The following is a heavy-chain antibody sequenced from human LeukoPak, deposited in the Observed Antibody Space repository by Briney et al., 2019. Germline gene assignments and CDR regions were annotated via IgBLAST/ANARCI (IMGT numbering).Heavy chain of an antibody. D-gene: IGHD4-11*01. CDR2: IRYDGSNK. CDR3: AKDYDYRLPGIFDY. V-gene: IGHV3-30*02. CDR1: GFTFSSYG. Sequence: GGSLRLSCAASGFTFSSYGMHWVRQAPGKGLEWVAFIRYDGSNKYYADSVKGRFTISRDNSKNTLYLQMNSLRAEDTAVYYCAKDYDYRLPGIFDYWGQGTLVTVSS. J-gene: IGHJ4*02.